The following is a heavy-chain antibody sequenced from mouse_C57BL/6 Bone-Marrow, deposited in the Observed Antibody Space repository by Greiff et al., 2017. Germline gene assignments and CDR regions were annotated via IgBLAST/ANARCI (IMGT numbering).Heavy chain of an antibody. CDR2: INPNNGGT. Sequence: EVQLQQSGPELVKPGASVKISCKASGYTFTDYYMNWVKQSHGKSLEWIGDINPNNGGTSYNQKFKGKATLTVDKSSSTAYMELRSLTSEDSAVYFCARGVTPFAYWGQWALVTVSA. J-gene: IGHJ3*01. V-gene: IGHV1-26*01. CDR1: GYTFTDYY. D-gene: IGHD2-2*01. CDR3: ARGVTPFAY.